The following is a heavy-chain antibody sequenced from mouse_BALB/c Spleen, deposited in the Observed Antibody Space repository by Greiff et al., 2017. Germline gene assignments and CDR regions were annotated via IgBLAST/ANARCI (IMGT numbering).Heavy chain of an antibody. Sequence: EVKLQESGPSLVKPSQTLSLTCSVTGDSITSGYWNWIRKFPGNKLEYMGYISYSGSTYYNPSLKSRISITRDTSKNQYYLQLNSVTTEDTATYYCARGRDGRAWFAYWGQGTLVTVSA. CDR1: GDSITSGY. J-gene: IGHJ3*01. D-gene: IGHD3-3*01. V-gene: IGHV3-8*02. CDR3: ARGRDGRAWFAY. CDR2: ISYSGST.